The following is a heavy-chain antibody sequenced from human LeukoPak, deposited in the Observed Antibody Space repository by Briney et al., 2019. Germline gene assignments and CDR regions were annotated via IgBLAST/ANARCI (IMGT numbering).Heavy chain of an antibody. Sequence: SETLSLTCTVSGGSFSSGGYYWSWIRQHPGKGLKWIGHIYHTGSSYYNPTLKSRVTISVDTSKNQFSLRLKSVTAADTAVYYCARLVARVRGVTYYFDYWGQGTLVTVSS. D-gene: IGHD3-10*01. V-gene: IGHV4-31*03. J-gene: IGHJ4*02. CDR2: IYHTGSS. CDR1: GGSFSSGGYY. CDR3: ARLVARVRGVTYYFDY.